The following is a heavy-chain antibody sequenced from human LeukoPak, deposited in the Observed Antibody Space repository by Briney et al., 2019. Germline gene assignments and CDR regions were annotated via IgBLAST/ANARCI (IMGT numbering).Heavy chain of an antibody. CDR3: ARAPSSGQPNYFDY. CDR2: IYSGGST. V-gene: IGHV3-53*01. Sequence: PGGSLRLSCAASGFTVSSNCMSWVRQAPGKGLEWVSIIYSGGSTYYADSVKGRFTISRDNSKNTLYLQMNSLRAEDTAVYYCARAPSSGQPNYFDYWGQGTLVTVSS. D-gene: IGHD6-19*01. J-gene: IGHJ4*02. CDR1: GFTVSSNC.